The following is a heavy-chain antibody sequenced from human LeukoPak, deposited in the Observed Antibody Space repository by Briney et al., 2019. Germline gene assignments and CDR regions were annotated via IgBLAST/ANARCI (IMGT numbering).Heavy chain of an antibody. Sequence: PGGSLRLSCAASGFSFSTYWMHWVRQAPGKGLVWVSRIKSDGSSTSYADSVKGRFTISRDNAKNTLYLQMNSLRAEDTAVYYCARDNTYYYDSSGYPPCYYFDYWGQGTLVTVSS. J-gene: IGHJ4*02. CDR2: IKSDGSST. V-gene: IGHV3-74*01. CDR3: ARDNTYYYDSSGYPPCYYFDY. D-gene: IGHD3-22*01. CDR1: GFSFSTYW.